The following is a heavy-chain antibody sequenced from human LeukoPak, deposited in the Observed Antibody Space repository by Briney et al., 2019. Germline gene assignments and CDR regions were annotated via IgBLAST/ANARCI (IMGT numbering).Heavy chain of an antibody. V-gene: IGHV4-59*01. CDR1: GGSISSYY. CDR3: ARDHGYSYGYYYGMDV. J-gene: IGHJ6*02. D-gene: IGHD5-18*01. CDR2: IYYSGST. Sequence: SETLSLTCTVSGGSISSYYWSWVRQPPGKGLEWIGYIYYSGSTNYNPSLKTRVTISVDTSKKQFSLKLTSVTAADTAVYYSARDHGYSYGYYYGMDVWGQGTTVTVSS.